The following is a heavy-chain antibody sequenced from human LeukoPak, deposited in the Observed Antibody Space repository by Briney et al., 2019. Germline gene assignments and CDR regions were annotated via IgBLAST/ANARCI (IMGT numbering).Heavy chain of an antibody. Sequence: PSETLSLTCAVSGYSISSGYYWGWIRQPPVKGLEWIGSIYHSGSTYYNPSLKSRVTISVDTSKNQFSLKMSSVTAADTAVYYCARLSELTQCDYWGQGTRVTVSS. CDR3: ARLSELTQCDY. D-gene: IGHD1-14*01. V-gene: IGHV4-38-2*01. CDR2: IYHSGST. CDR1: GYSISSGYY. J-gene: IGHJ4*02.